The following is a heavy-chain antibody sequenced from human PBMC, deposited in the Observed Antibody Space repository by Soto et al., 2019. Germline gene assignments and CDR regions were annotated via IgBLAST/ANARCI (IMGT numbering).Heavy chain of an antibody. CDR1: GFTFSSYA. D-gene: IGHD5-18*01. CDR2: ISGSGGST. Sequence: EVQLLESGGGLVQPGGSLRLSCAASGFTFSSYAMSWVRQAPGKGLEWVSAISGSGGSTYYADSVKGRFTISRDNSKNTLYLHMNSLRDEDTAVYYCAKGSEEGPWIQLWPDYWGQGTLVTVSS. V-gene: IGHV3-23*01. J-gene: IGHJ4*02. CDR3: AKGSEEGPWIQLWPDY.